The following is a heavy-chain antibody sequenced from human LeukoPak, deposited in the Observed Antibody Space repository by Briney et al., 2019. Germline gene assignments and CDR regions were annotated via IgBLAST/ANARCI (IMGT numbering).Heavy chain of an antibody. J-gene: IGHJ5*02. Sequence: ASVKVSCKASGYTFTSYAMNWVRQVPGQGREWMGWSNTNTGNPTYAQGFTGRFVFFFDTSVSTAYLQISSLKAEDTAVYYCAKPYGSGIRRFEPRGQGTMVTVSS. CDR1: GYTFTSYA. V-gene: IGHV7-4-1*02. CDR3: AKPYGSGIRRFEP. CDR2: SNTNTGNP. D-gene: IGHD3-10*01.